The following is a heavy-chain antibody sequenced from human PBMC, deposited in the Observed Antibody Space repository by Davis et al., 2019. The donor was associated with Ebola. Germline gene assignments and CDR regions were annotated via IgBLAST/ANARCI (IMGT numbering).Heavy chain of an antibody. D-gene: IGHD2-15*01. Sequence: PGGSLRLSCAASGFTFDDYGMHWVRQAPGKGLEWISGISWNTNVTGYADSVKGRFTISRDNAKNSLSLQMSSLRGEDTAVYYCARARGCSGGSCHNFDYWGQGILVTVSS. CDR2: ISWNTNVT. CDR3: ARARGCSGGSCHNFDY. V-gene: IGHV3-20*04. CDR1: GFTFDDYG. J-gene: IGHJ4*02.